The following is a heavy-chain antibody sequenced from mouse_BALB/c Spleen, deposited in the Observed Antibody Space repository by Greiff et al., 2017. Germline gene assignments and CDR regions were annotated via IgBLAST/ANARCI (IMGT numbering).Heavy chain of an antibody. J-gene: IGHJ3*01. D-gene: IGHD2-4*01. CDR2: IYPGDGDT. CDR1: GYAFSSYW. V-gene: IGHV1-80*01. Sequence: LQESGAELVRPGSSVKISCKASGYAFSSYWMNWVKQRPGQGLEWIGQIYPGDGDTNYNGKFKGKATLTADKSSSTAYMQLSSLTSEDSAVYFCARSDYDWFAYWGQGTLVTVSA. CDR3: ARSDYDWFAY.